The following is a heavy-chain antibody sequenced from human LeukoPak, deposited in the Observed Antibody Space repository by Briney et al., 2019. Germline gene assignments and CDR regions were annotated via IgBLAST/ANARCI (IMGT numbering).Heavy chain of an antibody. V-gene: IGHV3-23*01. CDR1: GFTFSSYA. Sequence: GGSLRLSCAAPGFTFSSYAMSWVRHAPGKGLEWVSAISGSGGSTYFADSMKGRFTISRDNSKNTLYLQMNSLRAEDTAVYYCAKEKLARGYGDYHDYWGQGTLVTVSS. J-gene: IGHJ4*02. CDR3: AKEKLARGYGDYHDY. CDR2: ISGSGGST. D-gene: IGHD4-17*01.